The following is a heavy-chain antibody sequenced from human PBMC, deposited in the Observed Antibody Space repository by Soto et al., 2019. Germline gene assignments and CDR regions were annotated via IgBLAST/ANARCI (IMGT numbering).Heavy chain of an antibody. J-gene: IGHJ5*02. CDR1: GFTFSSYD. CDR2: IGTAGDT. V-gene: IGHV3-13*04. D-gene: IGHD3-10*01. Sequence: EVQLVESGGGLVQPGGSLRLSCAASGFTFSSYDMHWVRQATGKGLEWVSAIGTAGDTYYPGSVKGRFTISRENAKNSLYLQMNSLRAGDTAVYYCARGVLGFGESSWFDPWGQGTLVTVSS. CDR3: ARGVLGFGESSWFDP.